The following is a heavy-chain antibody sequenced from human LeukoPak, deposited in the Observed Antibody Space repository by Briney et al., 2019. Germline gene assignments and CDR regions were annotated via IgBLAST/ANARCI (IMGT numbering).Heavy chain of an antibody. Sequence: SVKVSCKASRGTFSSYAIIWVRQAPGQGLEWMGGIIPIFGTANYAQKFQGRVTITTDESTSTAYMELSSLRSEDTAVYYCAASYSSSSGSDYWGQGTLVTVSS. D-gene: IGHD6-6*01. V-gene: IGHV1-69*05. CDR1: RGTFSSYA. CDR2: IIPIFGTA. J-gene: IGHJ4*02. CDR3: AASYSSSSGSDY.